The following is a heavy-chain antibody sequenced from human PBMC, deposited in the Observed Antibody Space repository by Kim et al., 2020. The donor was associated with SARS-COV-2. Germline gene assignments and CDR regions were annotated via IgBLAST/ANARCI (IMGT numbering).Heavy chain of an antibody. D-gene: IGHD3-10*01. Sequence: SETLSLTCTVSGGSISSGGYYWSWIRQHPGKGLEWIGYIYYSGSTYYNPSLKSRVTISVDTSKNQFSLKLSSVTAADTAVYYCARDRHSSNKRITMVRGVISGFDPGGQGTLVTVSS. CDR1: GGSISSGGYY. V-gene: IGHV4-31*03. J-gene: IGHJ5*02. CDR2: IYYSGST. CDR3: ARDRHSSNKRITMVRGVISGFDP.